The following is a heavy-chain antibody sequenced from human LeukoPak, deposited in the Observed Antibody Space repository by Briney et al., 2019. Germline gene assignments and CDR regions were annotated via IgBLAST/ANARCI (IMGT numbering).Heavy chain of an antibody. J-gene: IGHJ6*02. CDR2: VRSKANSYAT. V-gene: IGHV3-73*01. CDR3: TRLDYGDLYYYGMDV. Sequence: GGSLRLSCAASGFTFSASAMHWVRQASGKGLEWVGHVRSKANSYATAYAASVKGRFTISRDDSKNTAYLQMNSLKTEDTAVYYCTRLDYGDLYYYGMDVWGQGTTVTVSS. D-gene: IGHD4-17*01. CDR1: GFTFSASA.